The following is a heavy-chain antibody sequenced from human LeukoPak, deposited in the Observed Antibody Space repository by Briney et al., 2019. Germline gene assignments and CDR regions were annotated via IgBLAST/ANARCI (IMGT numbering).Heavy chain of an antibody. V-gene: IGHV4-59*01. Sequence: SETLSLTCTVSGESISGFYWNWIRQPPGKGLEWLGYIYYSGSTNYNPSLKSRVTISVDTSKNQFSLNLSSVTAADTAVYYCARVRSGWYLGYYYGMDVWGQGTTVTVSS. CDR1: GESISGFY. J-gene: IGHJ6*02. CDR2: IYYSGST. CDR3: ARVRSGWYLGYYYGMDV. D-gene: IGHD6-19*01.